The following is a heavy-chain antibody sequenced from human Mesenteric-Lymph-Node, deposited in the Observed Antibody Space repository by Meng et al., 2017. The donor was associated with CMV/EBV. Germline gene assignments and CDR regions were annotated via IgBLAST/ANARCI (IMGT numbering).Heavy chain of an antibody. D-gene: IGHD2-2*01. J-gene: IGHJ4*02. CDR2: ISSSSSYI. CDR1: GFTFSSYS. Sequence: GGSLRLSCAASGFTFSSYSMNWVRQAPGKGLEWVSSISSSSSYIYYADSVKGRFTISRDNAKNSLYLQMNSLRAEDTAVYYCARAHCSSTSCHPYYFDYWGQGTLVTVSS. V-gene: IGHV3-21*01. CDR3: ARAHCSSTSCHPYYFDY.